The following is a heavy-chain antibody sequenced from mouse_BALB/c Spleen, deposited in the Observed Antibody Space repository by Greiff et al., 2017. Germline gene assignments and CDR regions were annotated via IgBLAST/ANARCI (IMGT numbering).Heavy chain of an antibody. J-gene: IGHJ3*01. Sequence: EVQLQESGGGLVQPGGSRKLSCAASGFTFSSFGMHWVRQAPEKGLEWVAYISSGSSTIYYADTVKGRFTISRDNPKNTLFLQMTSLRSEDTAMYYCARNSGLAYWGQGTLVTVSA. CDR1: GFTFSSFG. CDR3: ARNSGLAY. CDR2: ISSGSSTI. V-gene: IGHV5-17*02. D-gene: IGHD3-1*01.